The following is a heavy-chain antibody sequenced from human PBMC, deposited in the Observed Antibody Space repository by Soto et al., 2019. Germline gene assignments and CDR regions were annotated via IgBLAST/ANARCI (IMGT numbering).Heavy chain of an antibody. V-gene: IGHV3-30*18. CDR2: ISNDGITK. Sequence: GGSLRLSCAACGFTFSPYCMHWVRQAPCKGLEWVAVISNDGITKLYADSVKGRFTISRDNSKNTLSLQMNSLRPEDTAVYYCAKDKFSHLIHYLDYSGQRNLVTFCS. CDR3: AKDKFSHLIHYLDY. J-gene: IGHJ4*02. D-gene: IGHD2-21*01. CDR1: GFTFSPYC.